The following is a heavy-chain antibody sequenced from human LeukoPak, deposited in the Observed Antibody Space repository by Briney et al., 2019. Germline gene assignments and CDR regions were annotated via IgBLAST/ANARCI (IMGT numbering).Heavy chain of an antibody. CDR1: GFTFSSYA. Sequence: GGSLRLSCSASGFTFSSYAMHWVRQAPGKGLEYVSAISGNGGSTYYADSVKGRFTISRDNSKNTLYLQMSSLRAEDTAVYYCVKNRSDILTGPGSNWGQGALVTVSS. V-gene: IGHV3-64D*06. D-gene: IGHD3-9*01. J-gene: IGHJ4*02. CDR3: VKNRSDILTGPGSN. CDR2: ISGNGGST.